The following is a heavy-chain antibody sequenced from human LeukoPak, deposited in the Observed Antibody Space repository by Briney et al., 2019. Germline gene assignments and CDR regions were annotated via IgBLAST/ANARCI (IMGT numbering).Heavy chain of an antibody. J-gene: IGHJ4*02. CDR3: AKSFYYAFDY. CDR1: GFSFSSYA. Sequence: GGSLRLSCAASGFSFSSYAIHWVRQAPGKGLEWVALISYDGSNKYYADSVKGRFTISRDKSKNTLYLQMNSLRAEDTAVYYCAKSFYYAFDYWGQGTLVTVSS. V-gene: IGHV3-30-3*02. D-gene: IGHD3-22*01. CDR2: ISYDGSNK.